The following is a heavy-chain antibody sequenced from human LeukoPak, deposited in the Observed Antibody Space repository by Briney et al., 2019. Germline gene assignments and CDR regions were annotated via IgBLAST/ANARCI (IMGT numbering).Heavy chain of an antibody. CDR2: ISYDGSNK. D-gene: IGHD3-16*01. CDR3: AIDLFSGGEIIDR. V-gene: IGHV3-30*03. J-gene: IGHJ1*01. Sequence: PGRSLRLSCAASGFTFSSYGMHWVRQAPGKGLEWVAVISYDGSNKYYADSVKGRFTIYRDNSKNTLYLQMNSLRAEDTAVYYCAIDLFSGGEIIDRWGQGTLVTVSS. CDR1: GFTFSSYG.